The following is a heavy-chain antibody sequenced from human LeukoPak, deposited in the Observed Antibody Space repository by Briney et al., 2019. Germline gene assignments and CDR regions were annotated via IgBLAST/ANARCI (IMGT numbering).Heavy chain of an antibody. D-gene: IGHD1-26*01. CDR1: GFTFSSYA. J-gene: IGHJ4*02. V-gene: IGHV3-30-3*02. Sequence: PGRSLRLSYAASGFTFSSYAIHWVRQAPGKGLEWVAVISYDGSNKYYADSVRGRITISRDNSKNTLCLQMNSLRAEDTAVYYCAKSRSQWVTLLDYWGQGTLVTVSS. CDR2: ISYDGSNK. CDR3: AKSRSQWVTLLDY.